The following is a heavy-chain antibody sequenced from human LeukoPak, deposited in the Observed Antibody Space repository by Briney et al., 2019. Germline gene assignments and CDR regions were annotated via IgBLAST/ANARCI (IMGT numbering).Heavy chain of an antibody. V-gene: IGHV3-21*01. Sequence: GGSLRLSCAASGFTFSSYSMNWVRQAPGKGLEWVSSISSSSSYIYYADSVKGRFTISRDNAKNSLYLQMDSLRAEDTAVYYCARVISGWLGGYWGQGTLVTVSS. CDR2: ISSSSSYI. CDR3: ARVISGWLGGY. D-gene: IGHD5-24*01. J-gene: IGHJ4*02. CDR1: GFTFSSYS.